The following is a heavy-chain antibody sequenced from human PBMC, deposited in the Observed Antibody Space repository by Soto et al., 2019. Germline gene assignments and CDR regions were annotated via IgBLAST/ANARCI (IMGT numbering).Heavy chain of an antibody. CDR2: IYYTGST. Sequence: SETLSLTCTVSGGSNSTYYWSWIRQPPGKGLEWIGYIYYTGSTNYNPSLKSRVSISVDKSKNQFSLKLSSVTAADTAVYYCARDALTGYYYEKWGRGTLVTVSS. D-gene: IGHD3-22*01. CDR3: ARDALTGYYYEK. V-gene: IGHV4-59*12. CDR1: GGSNSTYY. J-gene: IGHJ4*02.